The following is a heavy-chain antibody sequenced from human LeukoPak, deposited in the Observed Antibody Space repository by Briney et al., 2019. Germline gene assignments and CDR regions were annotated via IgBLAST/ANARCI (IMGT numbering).Heavy chain of an antibody. Sequence: GGSLRLSCAASGFTFSSYSMNWVRQAPGTGLEWVSSISSSSSYIYYADSVKGRFTISRDNAKNSLYLQMNSLRAEDTAVYYCARASGFSYYYDSSGYYSDYWGQGTLVTVSS. CDR3: ARASGFSYYYDSSGYYSDY. V-gene: IGHV3-21*01. D-gene: IGHD3-22*01. J-gene: IGHJ4*02. CDR2: ISSSSSYI. CDR1: GFTFSSYS.